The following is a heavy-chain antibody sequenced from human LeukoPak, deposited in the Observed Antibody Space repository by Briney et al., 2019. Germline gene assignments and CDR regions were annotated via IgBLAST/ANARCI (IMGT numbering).Heavy chain of an antibody. CDR2: IIPIFGTA. CDR3: ARDIAVAGTARGDY. CDR1: GGTFSSYA. V-gene: IGHV1-69*05. J-gene: IGHJ4*02. D-gene: IGHD6-19*01. Sequence: GASVKVSCKASGGTFSSYAISWVRQAPGQGLEWMGRIIPIFGTANYAQKFQGRVTITTDESTSTAYMELSSLRSEDTAVYYCARDIAVAGTARGDYWGQGTLVTVSS.